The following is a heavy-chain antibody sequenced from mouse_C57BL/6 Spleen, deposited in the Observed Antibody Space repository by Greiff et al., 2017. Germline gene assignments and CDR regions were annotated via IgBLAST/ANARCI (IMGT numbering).Heavy chain of an antibody. V-gene: IGHV5-2*01. D-gene: IGHD1-1*01. Sequence: EVQLVESGGGLVQPGESLKLSCESNEYEFPSHDMSWVRKTPEKRLELVAAINSDGGSTYYPDTMERRFIISRDNTKKTLYLQMSSLRSEDTALYYCARRGHYGSSYGWYFDVWGTGTTVTVSS. CDR3: ARRGHYGSSYGWYFDV. CDR2: INSDGGST. J-gene: IGHJ1*03. CDR1: EYEFPSHD.